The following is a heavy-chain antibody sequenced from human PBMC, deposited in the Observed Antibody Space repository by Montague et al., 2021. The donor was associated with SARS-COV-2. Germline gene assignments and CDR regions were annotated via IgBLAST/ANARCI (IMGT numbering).Heavy chain of an antibody. CDR1: GFSLSTSGMC. CDR3: ARDPSDTYYYNGMDV. Sequence: PALVKPTQTLTLTCTFSGFSLSTSGMCMTWICQPPGKALEWLARIDWDGGKYYNTSLKSRLTISKDTSKNLVVLTMTNMDPVDTATYYCARDPSDTYYYNGMDVGGRGTTGTGSS. J-gene: IGHJ6*02. CDR2: IDWDGGK. V-gene: IGHV2-70*11.